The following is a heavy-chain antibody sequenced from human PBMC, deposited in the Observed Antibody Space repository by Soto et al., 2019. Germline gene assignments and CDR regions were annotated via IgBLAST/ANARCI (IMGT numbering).Heavy chain of an antibody. V-gene: IGHV3-15*07. J-gene: IGHJ6*02. Sequence: PGGSLRLSCAASGFVFSDYRMHWVRQFPGKGLEWVGRIKSKTDGGTTDYAAPVKGRFTISRDDSKNTLYLQMNSLKTEDTAVYYCTTDLGYSNYGMDVWGQGTTVTVSS. CDR1: GFVFSDYR. D-gene: IGHD6-13*01. CDR3: TTDLGYSNYGMDV. CDR2: IKSKTDGGTT.